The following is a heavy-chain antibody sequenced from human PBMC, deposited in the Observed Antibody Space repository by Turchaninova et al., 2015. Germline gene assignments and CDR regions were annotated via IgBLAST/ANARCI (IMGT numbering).Heavy chain of an antibody. Sequence: VQLGGTGGGLMQPGGSLRLSCGAPGFPVSTNYMSWVRQAPGKGLEWVSSIYSGGTTYYADSVKCRFTISRDNSKNTLYLQMNSLRAEDTAVYFCARDAFGDYVEGMDVWGQGTTVTVSS. D-gene: IGHD4-17*01. V-gene: IGHV3-53*02. CDR1: GFPVSTNY. CDR2: IYSGGTT. J-gene: IGHJ6*02. CDR3: ARDAFGDYVEGMDV.